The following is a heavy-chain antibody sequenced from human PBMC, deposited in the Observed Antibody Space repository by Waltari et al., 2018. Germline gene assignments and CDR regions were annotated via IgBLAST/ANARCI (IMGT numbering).Heavy chain of an antibody. CDR1: GFTFSSYA. CDR3: ARDSGGGSYFDY. J-gene: IGHJ4*02. V-gene: IGHV3-30-3*01. CDR2: ISYDGSNK. D-gene: IGHD1-26*01. Sequence: QVQLVESGGGVVQPGRSLRRSCAAAGFTFSSYAMHWVRQAPGKGLEWVAVISYDGSNKYYADSVKGRFTISRDNSKNTLYLQMNSLRAEDTAVYYCARDSGGGSYFDYWGQGTLVTVSS.